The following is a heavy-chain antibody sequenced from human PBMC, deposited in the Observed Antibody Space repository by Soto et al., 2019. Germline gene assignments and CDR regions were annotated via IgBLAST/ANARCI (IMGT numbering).Heavy chain of an antibody. Sequence: QVQLVQSGAEVKKPGSSVKVSCKPSGGTFSSYAISWVRQAPGQGLEWMGGIIPIFGTANYAQKFQGRVTITADESTSTAYMELSSLRSEDTAVYYCAGSELFNAVAGIRWGWFDPWGQGTLVTVSS. D-gene: IGHD6-19*01. CDR1: GGTFSSYA. V-gene: IGHV1-69*01. CDR3: AGSELFNAVAGIRWGWFDP. J-gene: IGHJ5*02. CDR2: IIPIFGTA.